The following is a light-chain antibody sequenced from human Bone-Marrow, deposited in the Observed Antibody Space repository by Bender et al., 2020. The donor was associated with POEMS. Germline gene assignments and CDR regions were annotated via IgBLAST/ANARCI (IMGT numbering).Light chain of an antibody. Sequence: SYVLTQPPSVSVAPGQTARITCGGNNIGTESAHWYQQKPGQAPVLVVYDDSDRPAGIPERFSGSRSGTAVTLTINGVQAEDEAEYYCQSADSTGSHWVFGGGTKLTVL. V-gene: IGLV3-21*02. CDR3: QSADSTGSHWV. CDR1: NIGTES. J-gene: IGLJ3*02. CDR2: DDS.